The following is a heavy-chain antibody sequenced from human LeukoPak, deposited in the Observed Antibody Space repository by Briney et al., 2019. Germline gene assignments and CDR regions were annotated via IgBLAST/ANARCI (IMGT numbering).Heavy chain of an antibody. D-gene: IGHD5/OR15-5a*01. CDR2: IYYSGST. CDR3: AKYVSTGWFDP. J-gene: IGHJ5*02. Sequence: SETLSLTCTVSGGSISSYYWSWIRQPPGKGLEWIAYIYYSGSTNYNPSLKSRVTISVDTSENQFSLKLSSVTAADTAVYYCAKYVSTGWFDPWGQGTLVTVSS. CDR1: GGSISSYY. V-gene: IGHV4-59*08.